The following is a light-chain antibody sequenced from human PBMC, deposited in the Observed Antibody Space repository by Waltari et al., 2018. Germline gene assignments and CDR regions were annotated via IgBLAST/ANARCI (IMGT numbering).Light chain of an antibody. CDR2: DVT. J-gene: IGLJ2*01. V-gene: IGLV2-11*01. Sequence: QSALTQPLSLSGSPGQSVTIPCTGSSSYVGVYDYVSWYQNHQGKAPKLMICDVTKRPSGVPDRFSGSKSGNTASLTISGLQAEDEADYYCCSYAGSYTHVVFGGGTKLTVL. CDR3: CSYAGSYTHVV. CDR1: SSYVGVYDY.